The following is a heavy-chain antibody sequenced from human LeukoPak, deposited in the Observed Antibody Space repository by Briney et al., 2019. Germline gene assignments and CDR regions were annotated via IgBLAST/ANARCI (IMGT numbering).Heavy chain of an antibody. CDR2: IYYSGST. D-gene: IGHD4-17*01. V-gene: IGHV4-61*01. J-gene: IGHJ4*02. CDR3: ARGADYGDAGY. Sequence: PSETLSLTCTVSGGSISSGSYYWSWIRQPPGKGLEWIGYIYYSGSTNYNPSLKSRVTISVDTSKNQFSLKLSSVTAADTAVYYCARGADYGDAGYWGQGTLVTVSS. CDR1: GGSISSGSYY.